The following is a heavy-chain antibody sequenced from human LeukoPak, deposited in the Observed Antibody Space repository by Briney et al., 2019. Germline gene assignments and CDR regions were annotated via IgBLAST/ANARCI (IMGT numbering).Heavy chain of an antibody. V-gene: IGHV3-30*09. J-gene: IGHJ4*02. Sequence: PGRSLRPSCAASGFTFSSYAMHWVRQAPGKGLEWVAVISYDGSNKYYADSVKGRLAISRDNSKNTLYLQMNSLRAEDTAVYYCARDVKSILLIVVVVAATYYFDYWGQETLVTVSS. D-gene: IGHD2-15*01. CDR2: ISYDGSNK. CDR1: GFTFSSYA. CDR3: ARDVKSILLIVVVVAATYYFDY.